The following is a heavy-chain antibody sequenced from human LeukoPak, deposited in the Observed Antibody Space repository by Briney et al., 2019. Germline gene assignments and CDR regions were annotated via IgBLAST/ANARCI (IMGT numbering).Heavy chain of an antibody. CDR2: INSISSHI. CDR1: GFTFSSSA. Sequence: GGSLRLSCATSGFTFSSSAMNWVRQAPGKGLEWVSSINSISSHIYYAGSVRGRFTISRDNAKDSVYLQMNSVRAEDTAVYYCAREGRGGFDIWGQGTMVTVSS. D-gene: IGHD6-25*01. CDR3: AREGRGGFDI. V-gene: IGHV3-21*01. J-gene: IGHJ3*02.